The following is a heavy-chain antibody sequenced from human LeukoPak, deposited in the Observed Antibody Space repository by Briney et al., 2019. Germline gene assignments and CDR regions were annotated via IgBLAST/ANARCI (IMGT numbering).Heavy chain of an antibody. CDR2: IIPIFGTA. D-gene: IGHD7-27*01. V-gene: IGHV1-69*13. CDR3: ARSRTGDPAFDI. Sequence: SVKVSCKASGGTFSSYAISWVRQAPGQGLEWMGGIIPIFGTANYAQKFQGRVTITADESTSTAYMELSSLRSEDTAVYYCARSRTGDPAFDIWGQGTMVTVSS. CDR1: GGTFSSYA. J-gene: IGHJ3*02.